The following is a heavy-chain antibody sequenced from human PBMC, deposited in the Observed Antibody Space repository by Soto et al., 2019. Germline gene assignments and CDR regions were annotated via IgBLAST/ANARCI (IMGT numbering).Heavy chain of an antibody. V-gene: IGHV3-15*01. CDR2: IKSKTDGGTT. D-gene: IGHD3-3*01. CDR3: TTTYYDFWSGLGPLDAFDI. CDR1: GFTFSNAW. J-gene: IGHJ3*02. Sequence: GGSLRLSCAASGFTFSNAWMSWVRQAPGKGLEWVGRIKSKTDGGTTDYAAPVKGRFTISRDDSKNTLYLQMNSLKTEDTAVYYCTTTYYDFWSGLGPLDAFDIWGQGTMVTVSS.